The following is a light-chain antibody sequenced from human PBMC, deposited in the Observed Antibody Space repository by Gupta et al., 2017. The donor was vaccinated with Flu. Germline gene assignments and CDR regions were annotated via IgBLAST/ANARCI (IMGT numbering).Light chain of an antibody. CDR1: SSNIGSNT. V-gene: IGLV1-44*01. CDR3: AAWDDSLGGRI. Sequence: QSVLTQPPSASGTPGQRVTISCPRSSSNIGSNTVHWYQQLPGTAPKLLIYNDNQRPSGVPDRFSGSKSGTSASLAISGLQSEDEADYYCAAWDDSLGGRIFGGGTRLTAL. CDR2: NDN. J-gene: IGLJ2*01.